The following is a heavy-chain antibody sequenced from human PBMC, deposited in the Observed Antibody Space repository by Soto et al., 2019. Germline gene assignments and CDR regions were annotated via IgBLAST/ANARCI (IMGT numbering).Heavy chain of an antibody. V-gene: IGHV3-23*01. CDR3: AKVISTSGSSL. Sequence: GXSLRLSCAASGFTFSTYAMTCVRQAPWKGLAWLSSISGSGSTYYADSVKGRFTISRDNSKNTLYLQMNSLRAEDTAVYYCAKVISTSGSSLWGRGTLVTVSS. J-gene: IGHJ4*02. D-gene: IGHD3-10*01. CDR1: GFTFSTYA. CDR2: ISGSGST.